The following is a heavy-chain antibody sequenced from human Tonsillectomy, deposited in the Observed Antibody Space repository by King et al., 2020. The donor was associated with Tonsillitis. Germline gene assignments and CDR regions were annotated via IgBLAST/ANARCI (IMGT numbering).Heavy chain of an antibody. J-gene: IGHJ4*02. Sequence: VQLVESGGGLVKPGGSLRLSCSASGFTFSDYYMSWVRQAPGKGLEWVSFITSSSRFTNYADSVKGRFTISRDNAKNSLFLQKNSLRADDTGFYYCARGTSEIPAAMLYWGQGTLVTVSS. CDR1: GFTFSDYY. V-gene: IGHV3-11*06. CDR2: ITSSSRFT. CDR3: ARGTSEIPAAMLY. D-gene: IGHD2-2*01.